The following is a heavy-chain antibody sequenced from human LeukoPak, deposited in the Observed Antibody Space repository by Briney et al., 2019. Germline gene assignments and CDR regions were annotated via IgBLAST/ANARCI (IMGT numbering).Heavy chain of an antibody. CDR1: GFSVSSNH. Sequence: PGGSLRLSCAASGFSVSSNHVSWVRQAPGKGLEWVSVIYSGGNTYYADSVKGRFTISKDSSKNTLYLQMNSLRAEDTAVYYCARDPPLYYWGQGTLVTVSS. CDR3: ARDPPLYY. CDR2: IYSGGNT. V-gene: IGHV3-53*01. J-gene: IGHJ4*02.